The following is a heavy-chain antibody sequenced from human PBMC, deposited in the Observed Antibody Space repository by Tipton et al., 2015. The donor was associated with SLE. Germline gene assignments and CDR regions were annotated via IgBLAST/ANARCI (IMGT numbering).Heavy chain of an antibody. Sequence: TLSLTCIVSGGPIRTRGYYWGWIHQPPGKGLEWIGEINHDGSTNFNPSLGSRVAISVDTSKNQFSLQLASVIAADTAVYYCASDSTRWSFWGEGTLVTVSS. CDR2: INHDGST. D-gene: IGHD2/OR15-2a*01. CDR1: GGPIRTRGYY. J-gene: IGHJ4*01. CDR3: ASDSTRWSF. V-gene: IGHV4-39*07.